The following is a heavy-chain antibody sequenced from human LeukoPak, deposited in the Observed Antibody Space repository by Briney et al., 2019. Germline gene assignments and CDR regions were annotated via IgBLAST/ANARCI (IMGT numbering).Heavy chain of an antibody. Sequence: PSETLSLTCAVYGGSFSGYYWSWIRQPPGKGLEWIGEINHSGSTNYNPSLKSRVTISVDTSKNQFSLKLSSVTAADTAVYYCAGIVVVPAAIPHEQFDPWGQGTLVTVSS. D-gene: IGHD2-2*02. V-gene: IGHV4-34*01. CDR1: GGSFSGYY. CDR3: AGIVVVPAAIPHEQFDP. J-gene: IGHJ5*02. CDR2: INHSGST.